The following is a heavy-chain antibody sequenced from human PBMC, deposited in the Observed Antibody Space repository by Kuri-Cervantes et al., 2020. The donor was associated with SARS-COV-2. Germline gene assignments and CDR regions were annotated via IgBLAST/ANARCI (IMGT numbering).Heavy chain of an antibody. V-gene: IGHV4-38-2*01. J-gene: IGHJ4*02. CDR1: GYSISSGYY. Sequence: SQTLSLTCAVSGYSISSGYYWGWIRQPPGKGLEWIGSIYHSGSTYYNPPLKSRVTISVDTSKNQFSLKLSSVTAADTAVYYCARGSSPTALIDYWGQGTLVTVSS. CDR2: IYHSGST. D-gene: IGHD6-13*01. CDR3: ARGSSPTALIDY.